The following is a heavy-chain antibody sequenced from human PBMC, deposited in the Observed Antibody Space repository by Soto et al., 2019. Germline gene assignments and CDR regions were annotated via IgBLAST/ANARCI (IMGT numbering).Heavy chain of an antibody. V-gene: IGHV1-18*04. J-gene: IGHJ6*02. CDR1: GYTFTSYG. Sequence: ASVKVSCKASGYTFTSYGISWVRQAPGQGLEWMGWISAYNGNTNYAQKLQGRVTITTDTSTSTAYMELRSLRSDDTAVYYCARVGCSGGSCYSSYYGMDVWGQGTTVTVSS. CDR2: ISAYNGNT. CDR3: ARVGCSGGSCYSSYYGMDV. D-gene: IGHD2-15*01.